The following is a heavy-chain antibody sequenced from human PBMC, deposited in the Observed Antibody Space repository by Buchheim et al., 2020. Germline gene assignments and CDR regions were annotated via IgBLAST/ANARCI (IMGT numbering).Heavy chain of an antibody. CDR3: ATRLRYFDWFPRGWFDP. Sequence: QVQLQQWGAGLLKPSETLSLTCAVYGGSFSGYYWSWIRQPPGKGLEWIGEINHSGSTNYNPSLKSRVTISVDTSNNQFSLKLSSVTAADTAVYYCATRLRYFDWFPRGWFDPWGQGTL. CDR1: GGSFSGYY. J-gene: IGHJ5*02. V-gene: IGHV4-34*01. CDR2: INHSGST. D-gene: IGHD3-9*01.